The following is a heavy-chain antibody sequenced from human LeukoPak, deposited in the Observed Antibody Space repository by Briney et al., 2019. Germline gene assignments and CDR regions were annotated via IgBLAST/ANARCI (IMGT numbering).Heavy chain of an antibody. D-gene: IGHD2-2*01. CDR1: GYSISSGYY. CDR2: IYHSGNT. CDR3: ARQGGSSSPYYYYYMDV. V-gene: IGHV4-38-2*01. Sequence: SETLSLTCAVSGYSISSGYYWGWFRQPPGKGLEWIGCIYHSGNTYYTPSLKSRVSISVDTSKNQFSLKLNSVTAADTAVYFCARQGGSSSPYYYYYMDVWGKGTTVTVSS. J-gene: IGHJ6*03.